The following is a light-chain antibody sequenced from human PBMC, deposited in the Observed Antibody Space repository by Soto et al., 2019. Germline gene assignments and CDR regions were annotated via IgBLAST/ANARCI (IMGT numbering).Light chain of an antibody. J-gene: IGKJ4*01. CDR1: QPVNTD. CDR3: QQYASSPLLT. V-gene: IGKV3-20*01. Sequence: IVLTQSPGTLSLSPEERATLSCRASQPVNTDLAWYQQKPRQAPRLLIYGASSRATGSPDRFSGSGSGTDFSLPISRLEPEDFAAYYCQQYASSPLLTFGGGTKVDIK. CDR2: GAS.